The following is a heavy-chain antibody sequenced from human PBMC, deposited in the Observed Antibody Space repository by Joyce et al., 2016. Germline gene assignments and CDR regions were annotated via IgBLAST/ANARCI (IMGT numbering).Heavy chain of an antibody. CDR2: ISSNRNYI. D-gene: IGHD5/OR15-5a*01. V-gene: IGHV3-21*01. CDR3: ARNSAPRASTYYGLDV. CDR1: GFTFSSYS. Sequence: EVQLVESGGGLVRPGGSLRLSCAASGFTFSSYSMNGVRQAPGKGLEWVSFISSNRNYIYYADSVKGRFTISRDNAKSSLFLQMDSLRAEDTAVYYCARNSAPRASTYYGLDVWGQGTTVTVSS. J-gene: IGHJ6*02.